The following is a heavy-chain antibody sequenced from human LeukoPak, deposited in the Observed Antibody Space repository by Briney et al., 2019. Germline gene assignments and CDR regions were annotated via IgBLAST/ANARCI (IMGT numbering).Heavy chain of an antibody. V-gene: IGHV4-59*08. CDR1: GGSISSYY. J-gene: IGHJ4*02. CDR2: IYYSGST. D-gene: IGHD3-22*01. Sequence: SETLSLTCTVSGGSISSYYWSWIRQPPGKGLEWIGYIYYSGSTNYNPSLKSRVTISVDTSKNQFSLKLSSATAADTAVYYCARQNYYDSSGYYYFDYWGQGTLVTVSS. CDR3: ARQNYYDSSGYYYFDY.